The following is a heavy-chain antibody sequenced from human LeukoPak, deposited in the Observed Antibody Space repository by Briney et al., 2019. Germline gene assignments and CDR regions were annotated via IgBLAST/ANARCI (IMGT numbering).Heavy chain of an antibody. CDR3: ARAPSYSSGWSDAFDI. D-gene: IGHD6-19*01. J-gene: IGHJ3*02. CDR2: IYHSGST. Sequence: NSSQTLSLTCAVSGGSISSGGYSWSWIRQPPGKGLEWIGYIYHSGSTYYNPSLKSRVTISVDRSKNQFSLKLSSVTAADTAVYYCARAPSYSSGWSDAFDIWGQGTMVTVSS. V-gene: IGHV4-30-2*01. CDR1: GGSISSGGYS.